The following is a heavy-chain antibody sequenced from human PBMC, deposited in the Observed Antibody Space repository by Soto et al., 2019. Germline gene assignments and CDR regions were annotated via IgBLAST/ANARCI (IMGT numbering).Heavy chain of an antibody. CDR3: ARDPVIGGKGHFDY. Sequence: PSETLSLTCAVYGGSFSGYYWSWIRQPPGKGLEWIGEINHSGSTNYNPSLKSRVTISVDTSKNQFSLKLSSVTAADTAVYYCARDPVIGGKGHFDYWGQGTLVTVSS. D-gene: IGHD2-15*01. V-gene: IGHV4-34*01. CDR1: GGSFSGYY. CDR2: INHSGST. J-gene: IGHJ4*02.